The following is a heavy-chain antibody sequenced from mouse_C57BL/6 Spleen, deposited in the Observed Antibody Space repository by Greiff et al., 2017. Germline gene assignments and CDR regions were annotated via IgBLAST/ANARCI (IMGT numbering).Heavy chain of an antibody. V-gene: IGHV1-50*01. CDR2: IDPSDSYT. D-gene: IGHD2-2*01. J-gene: IGHJ4*01. CDR1: GYTFTSYW. Sequence: QVQLQQPGAELVKPGASVKLSCKASGYTFTSYWMQWVKQRPGQGLEWIGEIDPSDSYTNYNQKIKGKATLTVDQSSSTAYMQLRSLTSRDSAVYDCARWTKRPVYGDDVAIYAMDYWGQGTSVTVSS. CDR3: ARWTKRPVYGDDVAIYAMDY.